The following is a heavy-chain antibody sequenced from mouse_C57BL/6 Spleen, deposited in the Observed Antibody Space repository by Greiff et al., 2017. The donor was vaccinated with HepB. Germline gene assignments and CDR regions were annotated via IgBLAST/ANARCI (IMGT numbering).Heavy chain of an antibody. V-gene: IGHV5-17*01. CDR2: ISSGSSTI. CDR1: GFTFSDYG. J-gene: IGHJ3*01. D-gene: IGHD4-1*01. CDR3: ARPWDGAWFAY. Sequence: DVQLVESGGGLVKPGGSLKLSCAASGFTFSDYGMHWVRQAPEKGLEWVAYISSGSSTIYYADTVKGRFTISRDNAKNTLFLQMTSLRSEDTAMYYCARPWDGAWFAYWGQGTLVTVSA.